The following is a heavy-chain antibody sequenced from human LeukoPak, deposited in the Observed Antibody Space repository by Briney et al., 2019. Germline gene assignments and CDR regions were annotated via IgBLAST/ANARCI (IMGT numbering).Heavy chain of an antibody. Sequence: GGSLRLSCAASRFIFSYYSMNWVRQAPGKGLEWVSSISSSSSYIYYADSVKGRFTISRDNAKNSLYLQMNSLRAEDTAVYYCARDRDVVVPAAAFDYWGQGTLVTVSS. CDR1: RFIFSYYS. CDR2: ISSSSSYI. J-gene: IGHJ4*02. V-gene: IGHV3-21*01. CDR3: ARDRDVVVPAAAFDY. D-gene: IGHD2-2*01.